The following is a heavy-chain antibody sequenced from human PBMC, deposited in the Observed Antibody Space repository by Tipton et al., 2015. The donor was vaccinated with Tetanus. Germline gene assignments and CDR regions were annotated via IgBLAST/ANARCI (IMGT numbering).Heavy chain of an antibody. CDR1: GFIFSNNS. J-gene: IGHJ3*01. Sequence: SLRLSCAASGFIFSNNSMNWVRQAPGKGLDWVSHISGSGEIVHYADSVKGRFTISRDNSKNSLYLQMDSLRDEDSAVYYCSRGGLPRPGADAFDFWGQGAIVTVSS. CDR2: ISGSGEIV. CDR3: SRGGLPRPGADAFDF. V-gene: IGHV3-48*02. D-gene: IGHD3-10*01.